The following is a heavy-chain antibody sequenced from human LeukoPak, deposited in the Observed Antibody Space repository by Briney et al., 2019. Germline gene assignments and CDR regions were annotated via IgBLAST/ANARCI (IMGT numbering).Heavy chain of an antibody. CDR1: GGSISSGDYY. CDR2: IYYSGSP. V-gene: IGHV4-30-4*01. J-gene: IGHJ4*02. Sequence: PSETLSLTCTVSGGSISSGDYYWSWIRQPPGKGLEWIGYIYYSGSPNYNPPLKSRVTISVDTSKNQFSLKVSSVTAADTAVYYCARLTWITDYWGQGILVTVSS. CDR3: ARLTWITDY. D-gene: IGHD5-12*01.